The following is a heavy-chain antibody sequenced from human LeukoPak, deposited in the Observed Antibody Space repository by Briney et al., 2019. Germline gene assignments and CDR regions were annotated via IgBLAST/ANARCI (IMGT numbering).Heavy chain of an antibody. V-gene: IGHV3-48*02. D-gene: IGHD1-14*01. CDR3: ARGRSFDY. CDR2: ISTSSSTI. Sequence: GGSLRLSCAASGFTFSDYRMNWVRQAPGKGLEWVSQISTSSSTIYYAGSVKGRFTISRNDARNSLYLQMDSLRDEDTAVYYCARGRSFDYWGQGTLVTVSS. J-gene: IGHJ4*02. CDR1: GFTFSDYR.